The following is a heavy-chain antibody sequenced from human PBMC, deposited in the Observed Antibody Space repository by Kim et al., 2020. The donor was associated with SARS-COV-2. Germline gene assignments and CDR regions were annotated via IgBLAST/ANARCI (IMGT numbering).Heavy chain of an antibody. J-gene: IGHJ4*02. V-gene: IGHV6-1*01. CDR3: AREVYSYDNYYFDY. CDR1: GDSVSSNSAA. D-gene: IGHD5-18*01. CDR2: TYYRSRWYN. Sequence: SQTLSLTCAISGDSVSSNSAAWNWIRQSPSRGLEWLGRTYYRSRWYNDYAVSVKSRIFINADTSKNQFSLQLNSVTPEDTAVYYCAREVYSYDNYYFDYWGQGTLVTVSS.